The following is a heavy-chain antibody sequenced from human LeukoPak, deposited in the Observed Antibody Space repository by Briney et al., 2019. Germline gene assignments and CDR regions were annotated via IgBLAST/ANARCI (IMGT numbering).Heavy chain of an antibody. D-gene: IGHD6-6*01. CDR2: IYYSGST. Sequence: SETLSLTCTVSGGSIGSGGYYWSWIRQHPGKGLEWIGYIYYSGSTYYNPSLKSRVTISVDTSKNQFSLKLSSVTAADTAVYYCARATRVGSSSSERRFDPWGQGTLVTVSS. V-gene: IGHV4-31*03. CDR3: ARATRVGSSSSERRFDP. CDR1: GGSIGSGGYY. J-gene: IGHJ5*02.